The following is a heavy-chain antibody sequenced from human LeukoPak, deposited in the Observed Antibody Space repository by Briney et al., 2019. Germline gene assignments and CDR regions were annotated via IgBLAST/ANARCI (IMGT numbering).Heavy chain of an antibody. Sequence: SETLSLTCTVSGGSISSGGYYWSWIRQLPGKGLEWIGYIDYSGTAYYNPSLKSRVTISIDTSKNQFSVKLSSVTAADTAVYYCARGAITMVRGKEYWFDPWGQGTLVTVSS. CDR3: ARGAITMVRGKEYWFDP. CDR1: GGSISSGGYY. CDR2: IDYSGTA. D-gene: IGHD3-10*01. V-gene: IGHV4-31*03. J-gene: IGHJ5*02.